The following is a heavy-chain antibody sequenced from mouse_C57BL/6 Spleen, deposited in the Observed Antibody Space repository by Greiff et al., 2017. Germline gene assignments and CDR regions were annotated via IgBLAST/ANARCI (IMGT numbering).Heavy chain of an antibody. Sequence: VQLQQSGPELVKPGASVKISCKASGYTFTDYYMNWVKQSHGKSLEWIGDINPNNGGTSYNQKFKGKATLTVDKSSSTAYMELRSLTSEDSAVYYCARRGYGSSPFAYWGQGTLVTVSA. CDR2: INPNNGGT. V-gene: IGHV1-26*01. J-gene: IGHJ3*01. CDR1: GYTFTDYY. D-gene: IGHD1-1*01. CDR3: ARRGYGSSPFAY.